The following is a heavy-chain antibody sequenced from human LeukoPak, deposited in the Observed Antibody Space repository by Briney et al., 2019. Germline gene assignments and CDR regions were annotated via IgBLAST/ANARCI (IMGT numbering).Heavy chain of an antibody. D-gene: IGHD5-24*01. CDR3: ASARDGYNHTGGY. CDR1: GGSFSGYY. CDR2: INHSGST. Sequence: SETLSLTCAVYGGSFSGYYWSWIRQPPGKGLEWIGEINHSGSTNYNPSLKSRVTIPVDTSKNQFSLKLSSVTAADTAVYYCASARDGYNHTGGYWGQGTLVTVSS. J-gene: IGHJ4*02. V-gene: IGHV4-34*01.